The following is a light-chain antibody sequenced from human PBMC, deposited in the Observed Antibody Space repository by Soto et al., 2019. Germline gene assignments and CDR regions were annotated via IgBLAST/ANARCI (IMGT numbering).Light chain of an antibody. J-gene: IGKJ1*01. CDR2: KAS. CDR3: QQYNSYST. CDR1: QSISSW. V-gene: IGKV1-5*03. Sequence: DIQMTQSPSTLSASVGDRVTITCRASQSISSWLAWYQQKPGKAPKLLIYKASSLESGVPSRFSGSGSGTEFTRTISSLQPDDFATYYCQQYNSYSTFGQGTKVEIK.